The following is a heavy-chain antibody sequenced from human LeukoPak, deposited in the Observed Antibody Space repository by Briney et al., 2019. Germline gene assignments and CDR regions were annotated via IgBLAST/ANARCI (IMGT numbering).Heavy chain of an antibody. CDR1: GFTFSTSW. Sequence: PGGSLRLSCAASGFTFSTSWMSWVRQVPGKGLEWVANIKKDGSETYYVDSCKGRFTISRDNAKNSLYLQITRLRAEHTAMYYCARGRYSGTTYYFDYWGQEPWSPSPQ. D-gene: IGHD5-12*01. CDR2: IKKDGSET. CDR3: ARGRYSGTTYYFDY. J-gene: IGHJ4*01. V-gene: IGHV3-7*03.